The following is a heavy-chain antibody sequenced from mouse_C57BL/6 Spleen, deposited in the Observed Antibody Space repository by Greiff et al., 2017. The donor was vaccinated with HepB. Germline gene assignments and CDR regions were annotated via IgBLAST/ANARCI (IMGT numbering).Heavy chain of an antibody. CDR2: IDPNSGGT. CDR3: ARLTAQAVYFDY. Sequence: VHLVESGAELVKPGASVKLSCKASGYTFTSYWMHWVKQRPGRGLEWIGRIDPNSGGTKYNEKFKSKATLTVDKPSSTAYMQLSSLTSEDSAVYYCARLTAQAVYFDYWGQGTTLTVSS. J-gene: IGHJ2*01. D-gene: IGHD3-2*02. CDR1: GYTFTSYW. V-gene: IGHV1-72*01.